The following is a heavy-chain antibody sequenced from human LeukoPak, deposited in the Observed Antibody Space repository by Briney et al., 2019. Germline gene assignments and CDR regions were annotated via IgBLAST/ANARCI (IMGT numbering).Heavy chain of an antibody. J-gene: IGHJ6*03. V-gene: IGHV4-39*07. CDR3: ARVEEGYGSGRRENYYYYYMDV. D-gene: IGHD3-10*01. CDR1: GGSITSSSYY. CDR2: LYYTGNT. Sequence: SETLSLTCTVSGGSITSSSYYWGWIRQPPGKGLQWIGTLYYTGNTYYNPALKSRVTISIQTSKNQFSLKLSSVPAADTAVYYCARVEEGYGSGRRENYYYYYMDVWGKGTTVTISS.